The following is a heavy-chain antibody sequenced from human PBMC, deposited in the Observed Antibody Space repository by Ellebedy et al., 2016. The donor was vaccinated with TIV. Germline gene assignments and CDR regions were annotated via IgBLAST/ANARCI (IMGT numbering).Heavy chain of an antibody. CDR2: IYYSGST. CDR1: GGSISSSSYY. V-gene: IGHV4-39*07. Sequence: SETLSLTCTVSGGSISSSSYYWGWIRQSPGKGLEWIGSIYYSGSTYYNPSLKSRITISVDTSKNQFSLKLSSVTAADTAMYYCTRGGSSYSDYWGQGTLVTVSS. D-gene: IGHD2-15*01. CDR3: TRGGSSYSDY. J-gene: IGHJ4*02.